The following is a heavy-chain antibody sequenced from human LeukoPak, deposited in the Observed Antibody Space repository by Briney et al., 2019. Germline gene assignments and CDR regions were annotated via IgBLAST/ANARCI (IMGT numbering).Heavy chain of an antibody. CDR2: ISNDGSKK. V-gene: IGHV3-30*18. J-gene: IGHJ4*02. Sequence: GGFLRLSCAASGFTFSSYGMHWVRQAPGKGLDWVAVISNDGSKKYYADSVKGRFTISRDNSKNTLSLQVSSLRTEDTAVYYCAKDRYSYAFEYSDSWGQGTLVTVSS. D-gene: IGHD5-18*01. CDR3: AKDRYSYAFEYSDS. CDR1: GFTFSSYG.